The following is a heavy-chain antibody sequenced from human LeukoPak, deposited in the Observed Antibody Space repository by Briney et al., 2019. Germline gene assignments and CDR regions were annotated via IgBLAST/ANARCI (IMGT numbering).Heavy chain of an antibody. V-gene: IGHV6-1*01. D-gene: IGHD6-13*01. CDR2: TYYRSKWYD. CDR1: GDSVSSKSAA. J-gene: IGHJ4*02. CDR3: ARAAWYSSSWYFDY. Sequence: SQTLSLTCAISGDSVSSKSAAWNWIRQSPSRGLEWLGRTYYRSKWYDDYAVSVKSRITINADTSKNQFSMHLNSVTPEDTAVYYCARAAWYSSSWYFDYWGQGTLVTVSS.